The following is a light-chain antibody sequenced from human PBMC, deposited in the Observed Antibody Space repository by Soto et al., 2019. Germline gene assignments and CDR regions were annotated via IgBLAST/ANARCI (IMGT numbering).Light chain of an antibody. V-gene: IGKV1-5*01. CDR3: QQYNSYSQFT. J-gene: IGKJ3*01. CDR2: SAS. Sequence: DIQMTQSPSSLSASVGNRVTITCRASQSIASYLNWYQQKPGKAPNLLIYSASSLQSGVPSRFSGSGSGTEFTLTISCLQPDDFATYYCQQYNSYSQFTFGPGTKVDIK. CDR1: QSIASY.